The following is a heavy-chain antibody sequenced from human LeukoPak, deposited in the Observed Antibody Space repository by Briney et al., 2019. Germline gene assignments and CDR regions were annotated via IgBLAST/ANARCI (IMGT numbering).Heavy chain of an antibody. CDR1: GFTFSSYG. V-gene: IGHV3-30*02. J-gene: IGHJ3*02. D-gene: IGHD3-22*01. Sequence: PGGSLRLSCAASGFTFSSYGMHWVRQAPGKGLEWVAFIRYDGSNKYYADSVKGRFTISRDNSKNTLYLQMNSLRAEDMAVYYCAKDLHRGYYYDSSGRGAFDIWGQGTMVTVSS. CDR3: AKDLHRGYYYDSSGRGAFDI. CDR2: IRYDGSNK.